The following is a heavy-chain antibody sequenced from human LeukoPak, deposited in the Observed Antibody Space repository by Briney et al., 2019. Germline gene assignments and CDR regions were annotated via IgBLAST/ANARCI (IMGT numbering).Heavy chain of an antibody. CDR1: GYTFTGYY. Sequence: GASVKVSCKASGYTFTGYYMHWVRQAPGQGLEWMGWINPNSGGTNYAQKFQGRVTMTRDTSISTAYMELSRLRSDDTAVYYCATLTGVATIRYYYYGMDVWGQGTTVTVSS. D-gene: IGHD5-12*01. CDR2: INPNSGGT. CDR3: ATLTGVATIRYYYYGMDV. V-gene: IGHV1-2*02. J-gene: IGHJ6*02.